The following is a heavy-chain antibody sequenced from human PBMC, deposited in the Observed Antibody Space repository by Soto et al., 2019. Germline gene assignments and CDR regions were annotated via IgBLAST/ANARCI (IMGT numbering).Heavy chain of an antibody. CDR3: GRQGYSCSWGAYYYYSYNDV. CDR2: IYYSGST. V-gene: IGHV4-59*01. Sequence: SETLSLTCTVSGGSISSYYWSWIRQPPGKGLEWIGYIYYSGSTNYKPSLKSRVTISVDTSKNQFSLKLSSVTAAATAVYYCGRQGYSCSWGAYYYYSYNDVCGRGTTVTVS. D-gene: IGHD6-13*01. CDR1: GGSISSYY. J-gene: IGHJ6*03.